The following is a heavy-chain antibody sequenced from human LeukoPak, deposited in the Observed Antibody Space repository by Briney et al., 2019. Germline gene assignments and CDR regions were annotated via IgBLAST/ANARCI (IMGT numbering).Heavy chain of an antibody. CDR2: IIPIFGTA. J-gene: IGHJ5*02. D-gene: IGHD3-22*01. CDR1: GGTFSSYA. V-gene: IGHV1-69*06. Sequence: SVKVSCKASGGTFSSYAISWVRQAPGQGLEWMGGIIPIFGTANYAQKFQGRVTITADKSTSTAYMELSSLRSEDTAVYYCARDHYYDSSGYYYSNWFDPWGQGTLVTVSS. CDR3: ARDHYYDSSGYYYSNWFDP.